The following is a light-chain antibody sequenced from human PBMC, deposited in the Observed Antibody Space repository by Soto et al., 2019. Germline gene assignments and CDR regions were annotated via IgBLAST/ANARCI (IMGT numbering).Light chain of an antibody. CDR1: TGAVTSGDY. Sequence: QAVVTQEPSLTVSPGGTVTLTCASSTGAVTSGDYPNWFQQKPGQAPRTLIDNTNNKQSWTPARFSGSLLGGKAALTLSGVQPEDEAEYYCLLYYGGAWVFGGGTKVTVL. J-gene: IGLJ3*02. CDR2: NTN. V-gene: IGLV7-43*01. CDR3: LLYYGGAWV.